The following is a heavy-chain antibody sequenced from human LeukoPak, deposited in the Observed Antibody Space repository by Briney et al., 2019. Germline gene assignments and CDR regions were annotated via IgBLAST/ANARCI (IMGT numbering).Heavy chain of an antibody. D-gene: IGHD3-16*02. V-gene: IGHV3-74*01. Sequence: PGGSLRLSCAASGFTFSNYWMHWVRQAPGKGLVWVSRINSDGSSTRYADSVKGRFTISRDNARNSLYLQMNSLRAEDTAVYYCARWLGAIAWPYYFDYWGQGTLVTVSS. CDR2: INSDGSST. J-gene: IGHJ4*02. CDR1: GFTFSNYW. CDR3: ARWLGAIAWPYYFDY.